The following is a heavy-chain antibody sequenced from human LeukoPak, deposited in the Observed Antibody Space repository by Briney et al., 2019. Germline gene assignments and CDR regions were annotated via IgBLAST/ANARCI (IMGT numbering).Heavy chain of an antibody. CDR3: AREGRSIAARDFDY. CDR2: ISSSSSYI. D-gene: IGHD6-6*01. V-gene: IGHV3-21*01. J-gene: IGHJ4*02. CDR1: GFTFSSYS. Sequence: PGGSLRLSCAASGFTFSSYSMNWVRQAPGKGLEWVSSISSSSSYIYYADSVKGRFTISRDNAKNSLYLQMNSLRAEDTAVYHCAREGRSIAARDFDYWGQGTLVTVSS.